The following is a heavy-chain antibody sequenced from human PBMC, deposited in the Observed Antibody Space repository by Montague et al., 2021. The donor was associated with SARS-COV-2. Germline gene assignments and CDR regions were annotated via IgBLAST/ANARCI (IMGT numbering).Heavy chain of an antibody. CDR2: INLVGIS. CDR1: GWSFSGFY. Sequence: SETLSLTCAVSGWSFSGFYLNWVPQPPGEGLDSIGEINLVGISNSNPSLKCRLSISAHTSKSQFSLQLTSVAAAYTAVYYCARLRDGVVPSPILGVAPYYY. CDR3: ARLRDGVVPSPILGVAPYYY. V-gene: IGHV4-34*01. D-gene: IGHD3-10*01. J-gene: IGHJ6*01.